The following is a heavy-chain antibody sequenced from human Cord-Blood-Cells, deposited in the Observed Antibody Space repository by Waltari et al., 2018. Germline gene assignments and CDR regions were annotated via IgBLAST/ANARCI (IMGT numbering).Heavy chain of an antibody. CDR2: INPNSGGT. CDR1: GYTLNVPY. J-gene: IGHJ6*02. CDR3: ARSYSGSDWGGYYYGMDV. D-gene: IGHD1-26*01. V-gene: IGHV1-2*04. Sequence: QVQLVQSGAAVKKPGAPVKASCKASGYTLNVPYIHRVRQGIVQGLEWMGWINPNSGGTNYAQKFQGWVTMTRDTSISTAYMELSRLRSDDTAVYYCARSYSGSDWGGYYYGMDVWGQGTTVTVSS.